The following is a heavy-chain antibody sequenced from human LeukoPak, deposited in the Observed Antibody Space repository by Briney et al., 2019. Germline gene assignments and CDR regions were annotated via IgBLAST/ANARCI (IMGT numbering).Heavy chain of an antibody. J-gene: IGHJ4*02. CDR2: IKQDGSEK. CDR3: ARRYSGYDWYFDY. D-gene: IGHD5-12*01. V-gene: IGHV3-7*03. Sequence: PGGSLRLSCAASGFTFSSYWMSWVRQAPGKGLEWVANIKQDGSEKYYVDSVKGRFTISRDNAKNSLYLQMNSLRAEDTAVYYCARRYSGYDWYFDYWGQRTLVTVSS. CDR1: GFTFSSYW.